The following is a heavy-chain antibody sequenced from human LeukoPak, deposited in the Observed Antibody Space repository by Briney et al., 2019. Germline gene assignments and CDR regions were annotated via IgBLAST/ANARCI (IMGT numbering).Heavy chain of an antibody. CDR1: GYTFTSYY. CDR3: ARYSGSHTAGFDY. V-gene: IGHV1-46*03. D-gene: IGHD1-26*01. J-gene: IGHJ4*02. CDR2: INPSGGST. Sequence: ASVKVSCKASGYTFTSYYMHWVRQAPGQGRDWMGIINPSGGSTSYAQKFQGRVTMTRDTSTSTVYMELSSLRSEDTAVYYCARYSGSHTAGFDYRGQGTLVTVSS.